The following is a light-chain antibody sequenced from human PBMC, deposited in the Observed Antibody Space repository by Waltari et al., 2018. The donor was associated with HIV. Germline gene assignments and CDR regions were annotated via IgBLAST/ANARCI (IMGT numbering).Light chain of an antibody. V-gene: IGLV4-69*01. CDR1: SGHSHYA. CDR2: LNNDGSH. Sequence: QPVLTHSPSASASLGASVTLTCTLSSGHSHYAIAWHQQQPERGPRFLMKLNNDGSHTKGDGIPDRFSGSSSGAERYLTISSLQSEDEADYYCQTWATGIQFFGGGTKLTVL. J-gene: IGLJ2*01. CDR3: QTWATGIQF.